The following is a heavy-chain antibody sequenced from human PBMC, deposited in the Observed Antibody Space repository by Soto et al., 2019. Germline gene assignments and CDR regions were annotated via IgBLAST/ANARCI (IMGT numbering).Heavy chain of an antibody. CDR2: INHSGST. V-gene: IGHV4-34*01. D-gene: IGHD3-22*01. J-gene: IGHJ4*02. Sequence: SETLSLTCAVYGGSFSGYYWSWIRQPPGKGLEWIGEINHSGSTNYNPSPKSRVTISVDTSKNQFSLKLSSVTAADTAVYYCARVHDYYDSSGYYLDCWGQGTLVTVSS. CDR1: GGSFSGYY. CDR3: ARVHDYYDSSGYYLDC.